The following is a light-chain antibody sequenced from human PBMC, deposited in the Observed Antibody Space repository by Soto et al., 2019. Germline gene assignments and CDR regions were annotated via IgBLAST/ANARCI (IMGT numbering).Light chain of an antibody. CDR1: SSDVGGYKF. V-gene: IGLV2-8*01. CDR2: EVS. CDR3: AAWDASLNRYV. J-gene: IGLJ1*01. Sequence: QSALTQPPSASGSPGQSVTISCTGTSSDVGGYKFVSWYQQHPGKAPKLIIYEVSQRPSGVPDRFSASKSGDTASLTVSGLRAEDEADYYCAAWDASLNRYVFGTGTKVTVL.